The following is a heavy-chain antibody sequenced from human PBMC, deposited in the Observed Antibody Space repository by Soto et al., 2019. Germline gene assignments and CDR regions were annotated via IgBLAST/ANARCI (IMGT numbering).Heavy chain of an antibody. CDR2: IYYSGST. CDR1: GGSISSGGYY. V-gene: IGHV4-31*03. J-gene: IGHJ6*02. Sequence: PSETLSLTCTVSGGSISSGGYYWSWIRQHPGKGLEWIGYIYYSGSTYYSPSLKSRVTISVDTSKNQFSLKLSSVTAADTAVYYCARDTIVVVPAVSYGMDVWGQGTTVTVSS. CDR3: ARDTIVVVPAVSYGMDV. D-gene: IGHD2-2*01.